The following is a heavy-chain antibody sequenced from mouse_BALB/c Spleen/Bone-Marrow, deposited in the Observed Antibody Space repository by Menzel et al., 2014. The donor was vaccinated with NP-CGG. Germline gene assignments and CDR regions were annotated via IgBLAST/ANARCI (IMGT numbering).Heavy chain of an antibody. CDR1: GFDFSRYW. CDR3: ARQGYYGYSDY. D-gene: IGHD1-2*01. J-gene: IGHJ2*01. V-gene: IGHV4-1*02. Sequence: VQLKQSGGGLVQPGGSLKLSCAASGFDFSRYWMSWVRQAPGKGLEWIGEINPDSSTINYTPSLEDKFIISRDNAKNTLYLQMRKVRSEDTALYYCARQGYYGYSDYWGQGTTLTVSS. CDR2: INPDSSTI.